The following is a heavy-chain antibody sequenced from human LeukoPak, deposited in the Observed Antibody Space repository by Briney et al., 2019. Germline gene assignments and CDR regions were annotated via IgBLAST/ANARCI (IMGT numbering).Heavy chain of an antibody. D-gene: IGHD6-19*01. J-gene: IGHJ6*02. V-gene: IGHV1-18*01. CDR3: ARAGAVAGTNYYYYYGMDV. CDR1: GYTFTSYG. Sequence: GASVKVSCKASGYTFTSYGISWVRQAPGQGLEWMGWISAYNGNTNYAQKLQGRVTMTRDTSTSTVYMELSSLRSEDTAVYYCARAGAVAGTNYYYYYGMDVWGQGTTVTVSS. CDR2: ISAYNGNT.